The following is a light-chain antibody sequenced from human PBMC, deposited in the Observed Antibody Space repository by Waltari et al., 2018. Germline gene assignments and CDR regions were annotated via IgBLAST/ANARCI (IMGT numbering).Light chain of an antibody. Sequence: DIQMTQSPSSQSASVGDRVTITCRASQSITTFLNWYQQKPGKAPKLLIYGASSLQSGVPSRFSGSGSVTDFTLTISSLQVEDFATYYCQQLNSYPVTFGPGTKVDFK. CDR1: QSITTF. J-gene: IGKJ3*01. CDR2: GAS. V-gene: IGKV1-39*01. CDR3: QQLNSYPVT.